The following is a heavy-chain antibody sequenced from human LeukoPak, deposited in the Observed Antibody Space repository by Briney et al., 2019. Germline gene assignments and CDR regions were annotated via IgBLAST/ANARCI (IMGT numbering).Heavy chain of an antibody. CDR3: ARGVEPGTAYCSGGSCWTGTTYYFDY. J-gene: IGHJ4*02. D-gene: IGHD2-15*01. Sequence: PSETLSLTCTVSGGSISSYYWSWIRQPAGKGLEWIGRIYTSGSTNYNPSLKSRVTMSVDTSKNQFSLKLSSVTAADTAVYYCARGVEPGTAYCSGGSCWTGTTYYFDYWGQGTLVTVSS. CDR2: IYTSGST. CDR1: GGSISSYY. V-gene: IGHV4-4*07.